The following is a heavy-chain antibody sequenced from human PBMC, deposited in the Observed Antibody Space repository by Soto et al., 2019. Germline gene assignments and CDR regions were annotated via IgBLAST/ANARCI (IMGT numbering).Heavy chain of an antibody. V-gene: IGHV3-49*03. CDR1: GFTFGDYA. D-gene: IGHD3-22*01. CDR3: ARATYYDSSGYYRAEYFQH. J-gene: IGHJ1*01. Sequence: SLRLSCTGSGFTFGDYALSWFRQAPGKGLEWVGFIRSKPYGVTAEYAASVKGRFTISRDDSKNSLYLQMNSLKTEDTAVYYCARATYYDSSGYYRAEYFQHWGQGTLVTVSS. CDR2: IRSKPYGVTA.